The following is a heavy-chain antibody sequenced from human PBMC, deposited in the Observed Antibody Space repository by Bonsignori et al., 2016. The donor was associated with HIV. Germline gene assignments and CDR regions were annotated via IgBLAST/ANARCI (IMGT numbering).Heavy chain of an antibody. CDR3: ARAVGLRFLEWLSEVEYYFDY. Sequence: LSLTCAASGFTVSSNYMSWVRQAPGKGLEWVSVIYSGGSTYYADSVKGRFTISRDNSKNTLYLQMNSLRAEDTAVYYCARAVGLRFLEWLSEVEYYFDYWGQGTLVTVSS. CDR1: GFTVSSNY. V-gene: IGHV3-53*01. D-gene: IGHD3-3*01. J-gene: IGHJ4*02. CDR2: IYSGGST.